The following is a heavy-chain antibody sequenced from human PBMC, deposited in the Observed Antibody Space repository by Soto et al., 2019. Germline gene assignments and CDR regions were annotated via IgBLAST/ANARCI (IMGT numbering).Heavy chain of an antibody. V-gene: IGHV4-31*03. CDR3: AGGGVYCSGGSCYEGAYYYYGMDV. Sequence: SETLSLTCIVPGGSISSGGYYWSWVRQHPGKGLEWIGYIYYRGSTYYNPSLKDRVTISGDTSKNQLSLKLSSVTAEDTARDYRAGGGVYCSGGSCYEGAYYYYGMDVWGQGTTVTVSS. D-gene: IGHD2-15*01. CDR2: IYYRGST. J-gene: IGHJ6*02. CDR1: GGSISSGGYY.